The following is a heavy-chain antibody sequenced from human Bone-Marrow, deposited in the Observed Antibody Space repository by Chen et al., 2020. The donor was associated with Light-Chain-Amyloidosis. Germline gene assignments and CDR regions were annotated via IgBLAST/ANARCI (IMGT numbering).Heavy chain of an antibody. CDR1: GCTFSKYW. D-gene: IGHD2-2*01. J-gene: IGHJ4*02. Sequence: EVLLVQSGGGLVQPGGSLRLSCEASGCTFSKYWMTWVRQAPGDGPEWFANIKEDGSRSYYADSVKARFTISRDNAKNSLFLQMDSLRAEDTAVYYCAREDCSSNNCPFDYGGQGILVTVSS. CDR3: AREDCSSNNCPFDY. CDR2: IKEDGSRS. V-gene: IGHV3-7*01.